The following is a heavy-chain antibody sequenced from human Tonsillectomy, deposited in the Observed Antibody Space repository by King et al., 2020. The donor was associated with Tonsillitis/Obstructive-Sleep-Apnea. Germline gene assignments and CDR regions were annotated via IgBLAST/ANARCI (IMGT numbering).Heavy chain of an antibody. CDR2: INPNSGGT. J-gene: IGHJ4*02. V-gene: IGHV1-2*02. CDR3: ARGPQGDSSGYYSEYYFDY. D-gene: IGHD3-22*01. CDR1: GYTFTGYY. Sequence: QLVQSGAEVKKPGASVKVSCKASGYTFTGYYMHWVRQAPGQGLEWMGWINPNSGGTNYAQKFQVGVTMTRDTSISTAYMELSRLRSDDTAVYYCARGPQGDSSGYYSEYYFDYWGQGTLVTVSS.